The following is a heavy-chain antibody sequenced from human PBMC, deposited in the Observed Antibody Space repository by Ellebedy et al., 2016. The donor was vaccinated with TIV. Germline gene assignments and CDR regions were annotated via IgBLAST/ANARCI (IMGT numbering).Heavy chain of an antibody. V-gene: IGHV3-48*04. CDR1: GFSFSYYS. J-gene: IGHJ4*02. CDR3: ASKAATFYFDC. CDR2: IDINSGTI. D-gene: IGHD3-16*01. Sequence: PGGSLRLSYAASGFSFSYYSMTWVRQAPGKGLEWISYIDINSGTIDYADSVKGRFTISRDDAKNSLYLQMNSLRAEDTAVYYCASKAATFYFDCWGQGALVTVSS.